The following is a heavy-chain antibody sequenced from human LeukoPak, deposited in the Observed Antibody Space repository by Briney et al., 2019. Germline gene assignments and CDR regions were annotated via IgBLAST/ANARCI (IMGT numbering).Heavy chain of an antibody. CDR2: ISGSGGST. D-gene: IGHD3-9*01. J-gene: IGHJ4*02. CDR3: AKNPSRLVSLMYYFDY. V-gene: IGHV3-23*01. Sequence: PGGSLRLSCAASGFTFSSYAMSWVRQAPGKGLEWVSAISGSGGSTYYADSVKGRFTISRDNSKNTLYLQMNSLRAEDTAVYYCAKNPSRLVSLMYYFDYWGQGTLVTVSS. CDR1: GFTFSSYA.